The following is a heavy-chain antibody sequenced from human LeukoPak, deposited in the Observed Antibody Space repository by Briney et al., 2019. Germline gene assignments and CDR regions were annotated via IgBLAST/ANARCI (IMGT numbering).Heavy chain of an antibody. D-gene: IGHD2-15*01. CDR1: GCSISSSSYY. CDR3: ARVRCSGGSWPYDYYFYYMDV. J-gene: IGHJ6*03. CDR2: IDYSSYT. Sequence: SETLSLTCTVSGCSISSSSYYWAWLRQPPGKGLEWIGSIDYSSYTYYNPSRHRRATISITTSKNQFSLKLRVVTAAGTAVYYCARVRCSGGSWPYDYYFYYMDVWGKGTTVTVSS. V-gene: IGHV4-39*07.